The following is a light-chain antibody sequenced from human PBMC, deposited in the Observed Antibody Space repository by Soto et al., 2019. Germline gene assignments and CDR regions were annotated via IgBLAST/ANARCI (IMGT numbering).Light chain of an antibody. V-gene: IGKV3-20*01. CDR3: QQYDNFPQR. J-gene: IGKJ1*01. CDR1: QSFSSSY. Sequence: VMPQSPSTLSVSPGERSTLSCKSIQSFSSSYLAWYQQKPGQAPRLLIYDASSRATGIPDRFSGSGSGTDFTLTIRRLEPEDFAIYYCQQYDNFPQRFCQGSK. CDR2: DAS.